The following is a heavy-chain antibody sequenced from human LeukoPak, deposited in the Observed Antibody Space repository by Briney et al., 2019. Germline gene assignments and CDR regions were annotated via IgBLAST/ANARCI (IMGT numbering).Heavy chain of an antibody. CDR2: ISYDGSNK. D-gene: IGHD2-15*01. J-gene: IGHJ4*02. CDR3: ARGEQGAVVVAANDY. CDR1: GFTFSSYA. Sequence: GRSLRLSCAASGFTFSSYAMHWVRQAPGKGLEWVAVISYDGSNKYYADSVKGRFTISRDNSKNTLYLQMNSLRAEDTAVYYCARGEQGAVVVAANDYWGQGTLVTVSS. V-gene: IGHV3-30-3*01.